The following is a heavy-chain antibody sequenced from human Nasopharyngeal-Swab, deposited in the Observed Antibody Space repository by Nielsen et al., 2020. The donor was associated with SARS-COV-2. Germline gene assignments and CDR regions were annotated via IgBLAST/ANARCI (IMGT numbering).Heavy chain of an antibody. Sequence: RQPPGKGLEWVSSISSSSSYIYYADSVKGRFTISRDNAKNSLYLQMNSLRAGDTAVYYCARDLDYYGSGTNGMDVWGQGTTVTVSS. J-gene: IGHJ6*02. V-gene: IGHV3-21*01. D-gene: IGHD3-10*01. CDR3: ARDLDYYGSGTNGMDV. CDR2: ISSSSSYI.